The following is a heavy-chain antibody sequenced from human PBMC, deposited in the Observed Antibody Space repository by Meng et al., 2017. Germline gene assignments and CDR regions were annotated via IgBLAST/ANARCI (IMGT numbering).Heavy chain of an antibody. Sequence: AQPRGSCPGLVKPPQTLSLPCTGSGGSIRSGSYYWSWIRQPAGKGLEWIGRIYTSGSTNYNPSLKSRVTISVDTSKNQFSLKLSSVTAADTAVYYCARDGPAAMEFDYWGQGTLVTVSS. CDR1: GGSIRSGSYY. CDR2: IYTSGST. CDR3: ARDGPAAMEFDY. D-gene: IGHD2-2*01. V-gene: IGHV4-61*02. J-gene: IGHJ4*02.